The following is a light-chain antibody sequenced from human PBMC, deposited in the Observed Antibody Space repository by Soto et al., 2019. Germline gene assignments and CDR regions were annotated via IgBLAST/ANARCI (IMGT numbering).Light chain of an antibody. CDR2: EDN. CDR3: QSFDASNVV. Sequence: NFMLTQPHSVSEAPGKTVTISCTRSSGSIATNRVPWYQQRPGRSFTTVIFEDNRRLSGVPDRFSGSNDSFSNSASLIISGLKTEDEAYFCGQSFDASNVVFGGGTKLTVL. CDR1: SGSIATNR. J-gene: IGLJ2*01. V-gene: IGLV6-57*01.